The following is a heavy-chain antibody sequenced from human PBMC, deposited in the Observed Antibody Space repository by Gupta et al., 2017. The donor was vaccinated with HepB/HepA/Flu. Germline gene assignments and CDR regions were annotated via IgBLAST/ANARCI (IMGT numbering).Heavy chain of an antibody. D-gene: IGHD4-17*01. V-gene: IGHV1-2*02. CDR2: INPNTGGT. Sequence: IHWVRQAPGQGLEWMGWINPNTGGTEYAQKFQDRVTVTRDTSSQTIFLELGRLMADDTVVYYCTRDGDGPLRGDCDHWGQGTLVSVSS. J-gene: IGHJ4*02. CDR3: TRDGDGPLRGDCDH.